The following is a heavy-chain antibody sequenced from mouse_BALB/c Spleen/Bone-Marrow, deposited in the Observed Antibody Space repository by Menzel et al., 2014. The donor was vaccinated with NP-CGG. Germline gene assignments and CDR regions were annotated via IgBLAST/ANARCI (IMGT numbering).Heavy chain of an antibody. J-gene: IGHJ2*01. CDR3: ARHHRYAYYFDY. Sequence: QVQLQQSGSVLVRPGASVKLSCKASGYTFTNSWIHWAKQRPGQGLEWIGEIHPNSGNTNFNEKFKVKATLTVDTSSSTAYVDLSSLTAEDSAVYYCARHHRYAYYFDYWGQGTTFTVSS. CDR2: IHPNSGNT. CDR1: GYTFTNSW. D-gene: IGHD2-14*01. V-gene: IGHV1S130*01.